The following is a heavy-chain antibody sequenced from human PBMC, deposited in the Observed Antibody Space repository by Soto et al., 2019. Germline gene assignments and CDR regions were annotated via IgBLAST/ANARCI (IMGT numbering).Heavy chain of an antibody. J-gene: IGHJ5*02. V-gene: IGHV3-30*18. CDR3: AKPSWIVNSCFVNWVDP. CDR1: GFTFSNYG. CDR2: ISYSGANK. Sequence: QVQLVESGGGVVRPGRTLRLSCAATGFTFSNYGIRWVRQARGKGLEWVALISYSGANKYCADSVKGRFTISRDNSKDTRYLQATSLRPQDTAVYYCAKPSWIVNSCFVNWVDPWGQGTLVTVSS. D-gene: IGHD1-1*01.